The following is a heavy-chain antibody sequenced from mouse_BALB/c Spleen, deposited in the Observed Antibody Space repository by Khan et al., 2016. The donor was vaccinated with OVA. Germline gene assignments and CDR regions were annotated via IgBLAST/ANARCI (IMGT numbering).Heavy chain of an antibody. CDR2: ILPGSGSR. D-gene: IGHD1-1*01. CDR3: ARVNYGSRDYFDY. J-gene: IGHJ2*01. CDR1: GYTFSGYW. V-gene: IGHV1-9*01. Sequence: VKLMESGAELMKPGASVKISCKATGYTFSGYWLEWVKQRPGHGLEWIGEILPGSGSRNYNEKFKGKATFTADISPKTTYMQLSSLTSEDSAVYYCARVNYGSRDYFDYWGQGTTLTVSS.